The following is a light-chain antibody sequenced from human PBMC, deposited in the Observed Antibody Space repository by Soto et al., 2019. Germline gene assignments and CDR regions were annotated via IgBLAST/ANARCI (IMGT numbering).Light chain of an antibody. Sequence: EIVLTQSPATLSLSRGERATLSCRASQSVSSYLAWYQQKPGQAPRLLIYEASNRATGIPARFSGSGSGTDFTLTISSLEPEDSAVYYCQQRSNWSTFGQGTRLEIK. CDR1: QSVSSY. J-gene: IGKJ5*01. V-gene: IGKV3-11*01. CDR2: EAS. CDR3: QQRSNWST.